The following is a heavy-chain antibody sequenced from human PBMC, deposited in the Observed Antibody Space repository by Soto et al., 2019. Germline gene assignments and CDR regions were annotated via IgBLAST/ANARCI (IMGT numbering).Heavy chain of an antibody. CDR3: LGLEYCSGGSCYGWFGNWFDH. Sequence: PSETLSLTCTVSGGSISSSSYYWGWIRQPPGKGLEWIGSIYYSGSTYYNPSLKSRVTISVDTSKNQFSLKLSSVTAADTAVYYCLGLEYCSGGSCYGWFGNWFDHWGQGTLVTAPQ. CDR1: GGSISSSSYY. J-gene: IGHJ5*02. V-gene: IGHV4-39*01. CDR2: IYYSGST. D-gene: IGHD2-15*01.